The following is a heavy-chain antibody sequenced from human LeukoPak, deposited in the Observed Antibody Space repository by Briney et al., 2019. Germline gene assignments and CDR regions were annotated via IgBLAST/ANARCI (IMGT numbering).Heavy chain of an antibody. Sequence: GGSLRLSCADSGYTFSGFWMSWSRPAPGKGLEWVASINSGGSEGYYADVVKGRFTISRDNAKNSLYLQINSLRAEDTAVYYCARSSYSSSSSVWGQGTMVTVSS. D-gene: IGHD6-6*01. V-gene: IGHV3-7*03. J-gene: IGHJ3*01. CDR1: GYTFSGFW. CDR3: ARSSYSSSSSV. CDR2: INSGGSEG.